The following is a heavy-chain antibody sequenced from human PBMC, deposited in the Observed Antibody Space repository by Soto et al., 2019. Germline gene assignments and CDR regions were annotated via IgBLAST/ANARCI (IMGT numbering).Heavy chain of an antibody. V-gene: IGHV4-34*01. Sequence: PSETLSLTLAVYGGSFSGYDRRWICQPPGKGTERIGEINHSGSTNYNPSLKSRFTISVDTSKNQFSLKLSSVTAADTAVYYCARGFGLWKFIAVRGYLDYWGQELLVT. CDR1: GGSFSGYD. D-gene: IGHD6-19*01. J-gene: IGHJ4*02. CDR3: ARGFGLWKFIAVRGYLDY. CDR2: INHSGST.